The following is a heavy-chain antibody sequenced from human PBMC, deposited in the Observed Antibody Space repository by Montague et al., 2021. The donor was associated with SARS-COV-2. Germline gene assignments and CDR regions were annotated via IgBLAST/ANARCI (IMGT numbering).Heavy chain of an antibody. CDR2: IYWDDTK. CDR3: AHRPPYYSISGAWDVGCFDY. Sequence: PALVKPTQTLTLTCTFSGFSLTSSGVAVGWIRQPPGKALGWLALIYWDDTKHYDPSLKTRLTATQDTSKNQVVLTLTNVDPVDTATYYCAHRPPYYSISGAWDVGCFDYWGQGALVTVSS. D-gene: IGHD3-10*01. J-gene: IGHJ4*02. CDR1: GFSLTSSGVA. V-gene: IGHV2-5*05.